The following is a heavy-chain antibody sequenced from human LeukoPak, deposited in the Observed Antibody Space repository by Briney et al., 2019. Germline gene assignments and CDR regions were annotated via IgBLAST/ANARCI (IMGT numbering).Heavy chain of an antibody. CDR1: GGTFSSYA. Sequence: SVKVSCKASGGTFSSYAISWVRQAPGQGLEWMGGIIPIFGTANYAQKFQGRVTITTDESTSTAYMELSSLRAEDTAVYYCARDWGGYGPTSHDYWGQGTLVTVSS. J-gene: IGHJ4*02. D-gene: IGHD3-16*01. V-gene: IGHV1-69*05. CDR3: ARDWGGYGPTSHDY. CDR2: IIPIFGTA.